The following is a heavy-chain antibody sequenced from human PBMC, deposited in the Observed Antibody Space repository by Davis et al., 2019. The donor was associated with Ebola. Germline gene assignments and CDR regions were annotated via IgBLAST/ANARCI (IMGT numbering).Heavy chain of an antibody. CDR3: ARVWTTGDPDD. Sequence: GESLKIPCAASGFTFSSYGMHWVRQAPGKGLEWVAVIWYDGSNKYYADSVKGRFTISRDNSKNTLYLQMNSLRAEDTAVYYCARVWTTGDPDDWGQGTLVTVSS. CDR2: IWYDGSNK. CDR1: GFTFSSYG. D-gene: IGHD3/OR15-3a*01. V-gene: IGHV3-33*01. J-gene: IGHJ4*02.